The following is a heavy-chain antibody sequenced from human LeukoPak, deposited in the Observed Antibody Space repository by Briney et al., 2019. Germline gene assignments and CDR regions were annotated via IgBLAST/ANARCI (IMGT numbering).Heavy chain of an antibody. CDR3: AKDGEWLRPGYFDY. D-gene: IGHD5-12*01. CDR1: GFTFSDYG. V-gene: IGHV3-30*02. J-gene: IGHJ4*02. Sequence: GGSLRLSCAASGFTFSDYGIHWVRQPPGKGLEWVAFIRYDGRNEYYADSVKGRFTISRDNSKNTLSLQMNSLRAEDTAVYYCAKDGEWLRPGYFDYWGQRTLVTVSS. CDR2: IRYDGRNE.